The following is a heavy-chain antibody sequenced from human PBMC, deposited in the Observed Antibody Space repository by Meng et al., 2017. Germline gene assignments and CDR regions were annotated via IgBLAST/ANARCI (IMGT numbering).Heavy chain of an antibody. J-gene: IGHJ4*02. D-gene: IGHD2-15*01. Sequence: SVKVSCKASGGTFSSYAISWVRQAPGQGLEWMGGIIPIFGTANYAQKFQGRVTITADESTSTAYMELSSLRSEDTAVYYCARAIYCSGGSCYGVFDYWGQRTLVTVSS. CDR2: IIPIFGTA. V-gene: IGHV1-69*13. CDR3: ARAIYCSGGSCYGVFDY. CDR1: GGTFSSYA.